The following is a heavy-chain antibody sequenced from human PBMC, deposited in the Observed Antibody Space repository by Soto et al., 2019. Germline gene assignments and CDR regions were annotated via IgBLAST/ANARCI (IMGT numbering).Heavy chain of an antibody. CDR3: ARLCPYCGHGGGRPVDY. CDR1: GGTFSSYA. D-gene: IGHD2-21*01. J-gene: IGHJ4*02. CDR2: IIPIFGTA. Sequence: GASVKVSCKASGGTFSSYAISWGRQAPGQGLEWMGGIIPIFGTANYAQKFQGRVTITADESTSTAYMELSSLRAEDTAVYYCARLCPYCGHGGGRPVDYWGQGALVTVPS. V-gene: IGHV1-69*13.